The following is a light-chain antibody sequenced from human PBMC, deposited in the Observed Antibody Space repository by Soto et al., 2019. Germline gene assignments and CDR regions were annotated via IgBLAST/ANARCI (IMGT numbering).Light chain of an antibody. Sequence: QSALTQPASVSGSPGQSITISCTGTSRDIGAYNYVSWYLQHPGKAPKLMIYEVVNRPSGISNRFSGSKSGNTASLTISGPRVEDGADYSCSSLQDDGIYFFATGPK. CDR1: SRDIGAYNY. CDR3: SSLQDDGIYF. CDR2: EVV. J-gene: IGLJ1*01. V-gene: IGLV2-14*01.